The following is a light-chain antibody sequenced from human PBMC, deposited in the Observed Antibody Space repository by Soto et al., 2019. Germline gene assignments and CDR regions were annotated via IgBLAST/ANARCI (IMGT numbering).Light chain of an antibody. J-gene: IGKJ2*01. CDR2: DSS. Sequence: EIVMTQSPAPLSVSPGERATLSCRASQSVSSNFLAWYQQKPGQPPRLLIYDSSTRAAGFPDRFSGSGSGTDFTLTIDNLQPEDFATYYCQQSYSTPLYSFGPGTKVDIK. V-gene: IGKV3D-20*02. CDR3: QQSYSTPLYS. CDR1: QSVSSNF.